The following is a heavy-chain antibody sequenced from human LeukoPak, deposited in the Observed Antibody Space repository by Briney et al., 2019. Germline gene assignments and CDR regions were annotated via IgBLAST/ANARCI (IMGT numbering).Heavy chain of an antibody. V-gene: IGHV3-64*04. CDR3: ARGIDYSSTNWFDP. Sequence: PGGSLRLSCSASGFTFSTNAMHWVRQAPGKGLEYVSGISSKGGGIYYTDSVKGRFTISRDNAKNSLYLQMNSLRAEDTAVYYCARGIDYSSTNWFDPWGQGTLVTVSS. D-gene: IGHD6-13*01. J-gene: IGHJ5*02. CDR2: ISSKGGGI. CDR1: GFTFSTNA.